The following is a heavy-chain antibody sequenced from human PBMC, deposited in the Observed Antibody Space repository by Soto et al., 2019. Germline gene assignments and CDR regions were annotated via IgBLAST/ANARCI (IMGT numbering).Heavy chain of an antibody. CDR1: GGSISSSSYY. D-gene: IGHD6-13*01. V-gene: IGHV4-61*01. CDR3: ARTSSSWIRSSFYYFDY. Sequence: SETLSLTCTVSGGSISSSSYYWSWIRQPPGKGLEWIGYIYYSGSTNYNPSLKSRVTISVDTSKNQFSLKLSSVTAADTAVYYCARTSSSWIRSSFYYFDYWSQGTLVTVSS. CDR2: IYYSGST. J-gene: IGHJ4*02.